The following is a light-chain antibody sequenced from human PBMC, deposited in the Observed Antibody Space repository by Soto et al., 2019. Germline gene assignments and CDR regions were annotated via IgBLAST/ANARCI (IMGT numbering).Light chain of an antibody. CDR3: SSCAGSSALYV. CDR2: EVN. CDR1: SSDVGAYDY. Sequence: QSVLTQPPSASGSPGQSITISCTGTSSDVGAYDYVSWYQQHPGEAPKLVIYEVNKRPSGVPDRFSGSKFGTTAALTVSGLQSEDEADYYCSSCAGSSALYVFGTGTKVTVL. V-gene: IGLV2-8*01. J-gene: IGLJ1*01.